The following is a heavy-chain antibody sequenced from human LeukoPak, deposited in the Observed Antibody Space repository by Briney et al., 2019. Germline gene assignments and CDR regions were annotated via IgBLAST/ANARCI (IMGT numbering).Heavy chain of an antibody. D-gene: IGHD3-3*01. V-gene: IGHV3-30*18. J-gene: IGHJ5*02. CDR2: ISYDGSNK. CDR1: GFTFSSYG. CDR3: AKKVMILEWLLYRSWFDP. Sequence: HPGGSLRLSCAASGFTFSSYGMHWVRQAPGKGLEWVAVISYDGSNKYYADSVKGRFTISRDNSKNTLYLQMNSLRAEDTAVYYCAKKVMILEWLLYRSWFDPWGQGTLVTVSS.